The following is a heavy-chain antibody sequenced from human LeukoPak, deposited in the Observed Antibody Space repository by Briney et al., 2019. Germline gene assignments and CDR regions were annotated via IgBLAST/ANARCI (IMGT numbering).Heavy chain of an antibody. CDR2: IRANADST. J-gene: IGHJ4*02. Sequence: PGGSLRLSCEASGFTFSSSAISWFRQSPGKGLEWVSAIRANADSTYYADSVKGRFTISRDKSKNTLYHQMNSLRAEDTALYYCAKVGGWLVFDDWGQGTPVTVSS. CDR1: GFTFSSSA. D-gene: IGHD6-19*01. CDR3: AKVGGWLVFDD. V-gene: IGHV3-23*01.